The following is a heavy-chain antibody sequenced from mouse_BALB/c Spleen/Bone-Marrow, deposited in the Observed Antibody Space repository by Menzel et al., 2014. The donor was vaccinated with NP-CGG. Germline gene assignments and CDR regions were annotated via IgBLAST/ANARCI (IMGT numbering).Heavy chain of an antibody. CDR2: INPDSSTI. CDR1: GFDFSRYW. J-gene: IGHJ3*01. CDR3: ASLHYYGFFAY. D-gene: IGHD1-2*01. V-gene: IGHV4-1*02. Sequence: VQLQQSGSGLVQPGGSLKLSCAASGFDFSRYWMSWVRQAPGKGLEWIGEINPDSSTINYTPSLKDKFIISRDNAKNTLYLQMSKVRSEDTALYYCASLHYYGFFAYWGQGTLVTVSA.